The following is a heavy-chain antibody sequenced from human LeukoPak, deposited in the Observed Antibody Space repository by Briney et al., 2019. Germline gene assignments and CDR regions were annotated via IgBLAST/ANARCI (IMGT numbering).Heavy chain of an antibody. CDR1: GFTFSSYS. CDR3: ARDRGFADAFDI. J-gene: IGHJ3*02. V-gene: IGHV3-21*01. D-gene: IGHD5-12*01. CDR2: ISSSSSYI. Sequence: PGGSLRLSCAASGFTFSSYSMNWVRQAPGKGLEWVSSISSSSSYIYYADSVKGRFTISRDNAKNSLYLQMNSLRAEDTAVYYCARDRGFADAFDIWGQGTMVTVSS.